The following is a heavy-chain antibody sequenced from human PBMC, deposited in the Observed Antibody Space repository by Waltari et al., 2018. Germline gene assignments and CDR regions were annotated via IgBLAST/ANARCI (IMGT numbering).Heavy chain of an antibody. CDR2: IYSGGST. CDR1: GFTVSSTY. Sequence: EVQLVESGGGLIQPGGSLRLSCAASGFTVSSTYMSWVRQAPGKGLEWVSVIYSGGSTYDADSVKGRFTIARDNSKNTLYLQRNSLRAEDTAVYYCAREFRGTAAAGYFDYWGQGTLVTVSS. D-gene: IGHD6-13*01. CDR3: AREFRGTAAAGYFDY. J-gene: IGHJ4*02. V-gene: IGHV3-53*01.